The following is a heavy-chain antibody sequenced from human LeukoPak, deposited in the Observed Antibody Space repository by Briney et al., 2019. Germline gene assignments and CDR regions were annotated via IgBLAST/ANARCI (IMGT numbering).Heavy chain of an antibody. CDR3: ARLPQARRSDFDY. CDR1: GYSFTSYW. V-gene: IGHV5-51*01. Sequence: GESLKTSCKGSGYSFTSYWIGWVRQMPGKGLEWMGIIYPGDSDTSYSPSFQGQVTISADKSISTAYLQWSSLKASDTAMYYCARLPQARRSDFDYWGQGTLVTVSS. CDR2: IYPGDSDT. J-gene: IGHJ4*02.